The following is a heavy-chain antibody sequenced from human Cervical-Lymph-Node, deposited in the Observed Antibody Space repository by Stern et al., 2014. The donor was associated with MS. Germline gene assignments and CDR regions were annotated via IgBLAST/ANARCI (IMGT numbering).Heavy chain of an antibody. J-gene: IGHJ4*02. V-gene: IGHV3-9*01. CDR1: GFTFDDYA. CDR2: LSWNSGAI. CDR3: ARGDSVGDWYFDF. Sequence: VQLVQSGGGLVQPGKSLRLSCAASGFTFDDYAMHWVRQVPGGGLEWVAGLSWNSGAIGYSDSVKGRFTISRANAENSLYLQMDSLRAEDTALYYCARGDSVGDWYFDFWGQGTLVTVSS. D-gene: IGHD2-21*02.